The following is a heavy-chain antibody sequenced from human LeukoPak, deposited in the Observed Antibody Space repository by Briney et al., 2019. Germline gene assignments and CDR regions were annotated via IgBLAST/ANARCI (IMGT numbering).Heavy chain of an antibody. CDR1: GYTFTSYG. V-gene: IGHV1-24*01. Sequence: ASVKVSCKASGYTFTSYGISWVRQAPGQGLEWMGGFDPEDGETIYAQKFQGRVTMTEDTSTDTAYMELSSLRSEDTAVYYCATGGAVAGPPEAFDIWGQGTMVTVSS. CDR3: ATGGAVAGPPEAFDI. CDR2: FDPEDGET. D-gene: IGHD6-19*01. J-gene: IGHJ3*02.